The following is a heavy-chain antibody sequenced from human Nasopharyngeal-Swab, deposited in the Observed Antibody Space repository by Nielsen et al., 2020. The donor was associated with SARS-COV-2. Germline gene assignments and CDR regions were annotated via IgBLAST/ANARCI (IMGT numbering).Heavy chain of an antibody. V-gene: IGHV3-74*01. CDR2: INSVGSAT. CDR3: AGGSGYPNPTLDY. CDR1: GIILRSYW. J-gene: IGHJ4*02. D-gene: IGHD5-12*01. Sequence: GESLMISCAASGIILRSYWMHWVRQAPGKGLVWVSRINSVGSATDYADSVKGRSTISRDNAKNMLYLQMNSLRSDDTDVYYCAGGSGYPNPTLDYWGQGTLVTVSS.